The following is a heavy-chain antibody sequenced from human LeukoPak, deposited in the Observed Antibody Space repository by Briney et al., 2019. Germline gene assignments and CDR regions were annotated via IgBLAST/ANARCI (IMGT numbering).Heavy chain of an antibody. V-gene: IGHV1-8*01. Sequence: ASVKVSCKASGYTFTSYDINWVRQATGQGLEWMGWMNPNSGNTGYAQKFQGRVTMTRNTSISTAYMELSSLRSEDTAVYYCARDIVGAATETFDYWGQGTLVTVSS. CDR2: MNPNSGNT. D-gene: IGHD1-26*01. CDR1: GYTFTSYD. CDR3: ARDIVGAATETFDY. J-gene: IGHJ4*02.